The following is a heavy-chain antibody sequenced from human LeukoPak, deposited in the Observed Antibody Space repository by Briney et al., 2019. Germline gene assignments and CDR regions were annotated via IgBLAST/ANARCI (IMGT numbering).Heavy chain of an antibody. CDR3: AKDQIGWAPGYVSGPLDQ. CDR2: ISGSGGST. J-gene: IGHJ4*02. Sequence: GGSLRLSCAASGFTFSSYATSWVRQAPGKGLEWVSAISGSGGSTYYADSVKGRFTISRDNSKNTVYLQMTSLRTEDTAVYYCAKDQIGWAPGYVSGPLDQWGQGTLVTVSS. CDR1: GFTFSSYA. V-gene: IGHV3-23*01. D-gene: IGHD6-19*01.